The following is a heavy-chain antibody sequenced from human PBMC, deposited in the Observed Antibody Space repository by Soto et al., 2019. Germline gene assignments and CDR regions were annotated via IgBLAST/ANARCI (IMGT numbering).Heavy chain of an antibody. D-gene: IGHD4-17*01. CDR1: GFTFSSYA. CDR3: AKDGGYGAYGGVNYYYGMDV. CDR2: ISGSGGST. V-gene: IGHV3-23*01. J-gene: IGHJ6*02. Sequence: EVQLLESGGGLVQPGGSLRLSCAASGFTFSSYAMSWVRQAPGEGLEWVSAISGSGGSTYYADSVKGRFTISRDNSKTTLSLHMGSRRAEDTAVYYCAKDGGYGAYGGVNYYYGMDVWGQGTTVTVSS.